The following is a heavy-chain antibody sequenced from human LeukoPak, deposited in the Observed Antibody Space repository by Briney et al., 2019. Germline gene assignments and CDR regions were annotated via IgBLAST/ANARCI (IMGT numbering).Heavy chain of an antibody. D-gene: IGHD7-27*01. J-gene: IGHJ2*01. CDR2: VNRDGSET. CDR3: ARDRNWGSRNWYLDL. CDR1: GFALSSHW. Sequence: PGGSLRLSCAASGFALSSHWMTWVRQVPGRGPEWVANVNRDGSETYYLDSVKGRFTISKDNAKNSLYLQVNSLRAEDTGVYYCARDRNWGSRNWYLDLWGRGTLVTVSS. V-gene: IGHV3-7*01.